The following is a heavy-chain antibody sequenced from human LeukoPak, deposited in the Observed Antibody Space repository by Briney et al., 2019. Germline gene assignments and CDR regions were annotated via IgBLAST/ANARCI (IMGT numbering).Heavy chain of an antibody. V-gene: IGHV1-2*06. CDR2: INPNSGGT. Sequence: GASVKVSCKASGYTFTGYYMHWVRQAPGQGLEWMGRINPNSGGTNYAQKFQGRVTMTRDTSISTAYMELSRLRSDDTAVHYCARVGEMATINPYFDYWGQGTLVTVSS. D-gene: IGHD5-24*01. J-gene: IGHJ4*02. CDR1: GYTFTGYY. CDR3: ARVGEMATINPYFDY.